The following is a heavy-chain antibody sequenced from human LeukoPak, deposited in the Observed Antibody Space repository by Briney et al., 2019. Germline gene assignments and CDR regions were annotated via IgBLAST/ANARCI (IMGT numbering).Heavy chain of an antibody. J-gene: IGHJ4*02. CDR1: GGTLSSYT. Sequence: GASVKVSCKASGGTLSSYTISWVRQAPGQGLEWMGRIIPILGIANYAQKFQGRVTITADKSTSTAYMELSSLRSEDTAVYYCASKNEYSNYDYWGQGTLVTVSS. D-gene: IGHD4-11*01. CDR2: IIPILGIA. V-gene: IGHV1-69*02. CDR3: ASKNEYSNYDY.